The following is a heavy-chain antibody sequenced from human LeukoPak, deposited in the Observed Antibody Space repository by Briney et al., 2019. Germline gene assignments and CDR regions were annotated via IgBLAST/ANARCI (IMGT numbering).Heavy chain of an antibody. CDR1: GFTFSSYS. CDR3: AREGDGYNSPIDY. Sequence: GSLRLSCAASGFTFSSYSMNWVRQAPGKGLEWVSSISSSSSYIYYADSVKDRFTISRDNAKKSLFLQMTSLRAEDTSVYYCAREGDGYNSPIDYWGQGTLVTVSS. J-gene: IGHJ4*02. D-gene: IGHD5-24*01. CDR2: ISSSSSYI. V-gene: IGHV3-21*01.